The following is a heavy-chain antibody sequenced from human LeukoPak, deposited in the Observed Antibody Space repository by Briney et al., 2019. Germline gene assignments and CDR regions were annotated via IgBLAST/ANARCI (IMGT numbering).Heavy chain of an antibody. CDR2: ISSSGSTI. CDR3: AKDPTDFDSSGQTYFDY. Sequence: GGSLRLSCAASGFTFSSYEMNWVRQAPGKGLEWVSYISSSGSTIYYADSVKGRFTISRDNSKNTLYLQMNSLRAEDTAVYYCAKDPTDFDSSGQTYFDYWGQGTLVTVSS. V-gene: IGHV3-48*03. CDR1: GFTFSSYE. D-gene: IGHD3-22*01. J-gene: IGHJ4*02.